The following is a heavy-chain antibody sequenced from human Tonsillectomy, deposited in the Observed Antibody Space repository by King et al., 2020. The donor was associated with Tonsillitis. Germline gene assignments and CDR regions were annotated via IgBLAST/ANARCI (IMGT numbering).Heavy chain of an antibody. J-gene: IGHJ6*03. V-gene: IGHV4-59*01. Sequence: VQLQESGPGLVKPSETLSLTCTVSGGSMTSYYWNWIRRPPGKGLEWIGYISYSGSTNYNPSLKSRVTITVDTSKNQFSLRLSSVTAADTAVYYCARDAVGLGYCASTSCYPNYMDVWGKGTTVTVS. CDR2: ISYSGST. CDR1: GGSMTSYY. D-gene: IGHD2-2*01. CDR3: ARDAVGLGYCASTSCYPNYMDV.